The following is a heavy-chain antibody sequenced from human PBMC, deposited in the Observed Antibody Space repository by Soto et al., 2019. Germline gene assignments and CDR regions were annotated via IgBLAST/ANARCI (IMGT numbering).Heavy chain of an antibody. CDR3: ARAGGYAFDY. CDR1: GYSFTSYY. J-gene: IGHJ4*02. V-gene: IGHV1-46*01. CDR2: INPSGGRT. D-gene: IGHD6-19*01. Sequence: QVQLVQSGAEVKRPGASVKVSCKASGYSFTSYYIHWLRQAPGQGLEWMGLINPSGGRTSNAQKFQGRVTMTRDTSTTTVYMELSSLRSEDTAVYHCARAGGYAFDYWGQGSLVTVSS.